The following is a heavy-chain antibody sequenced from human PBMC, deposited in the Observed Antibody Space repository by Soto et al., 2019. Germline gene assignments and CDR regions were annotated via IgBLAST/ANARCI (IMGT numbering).Heavy chain of an antibody. J-gene: IGHJ4*02. D-gene: IGHD3-10*01. CDR1: GFTFSSYG. CDR2: IWYDGNNK. V-gene: IGHV3-33*01. Sequence: GGSLRLSCAASGFTFSSYGMHWVRQAPGKGLEWVAVIWYDGNNKYYAESVKGRITISRDNSKNTLYLQMNSLRAEDTAVYYCARPMVRGVIGVYHFDYWGQGTLVTVSS. CDR3: ARPMVRGVIGVYHFDY.